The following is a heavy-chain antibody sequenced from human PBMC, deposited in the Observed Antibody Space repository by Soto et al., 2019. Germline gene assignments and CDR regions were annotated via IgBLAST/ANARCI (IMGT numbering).Heavy chain of an antibody. J-gene: IGHJ6*02. V-gene: IGHV4-4*02. CDR2: MYHDGST. D-gene: IGHD3-22*01. CDR1: GGYISSSNW. Sequence: SETLSLTCDVSGGYISSSNWWSWVRQPPRKGLEWIGEMYHDGSTYYNPSLRSRLSISVDKSRNQFSLRLNSVTAADTAVYYCARHNYYANHYYYGMDIWGQGTTVTVSS. CDR3: ARHNYYANHYYYGMDI.